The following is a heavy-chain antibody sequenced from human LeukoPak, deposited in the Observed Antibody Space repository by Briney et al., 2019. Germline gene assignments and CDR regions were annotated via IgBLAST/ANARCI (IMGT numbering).Heavy chain of an antibody. CDR2: IKQDGSEK. J-gene: IGHJ5*02. CDR3: AGGMYSGSFDP. CDR1: GFTFGRYW. Sequence: GSLRLSCAASGFTFGRYWMSWVRQAPGKGLEWVANIKQDGSEKYYVDSVKGRCTISRDNAKNSLYLQMNSLRAEDTAVYYCAGGMYSGSFDPWGQGTLVTVSS. D-gene: IGHD1-26*01. V-gene: IGHV3-7*02.